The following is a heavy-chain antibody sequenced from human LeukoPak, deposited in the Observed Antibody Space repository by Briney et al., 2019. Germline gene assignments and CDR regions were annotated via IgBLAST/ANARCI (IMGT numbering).Heavy chain of an antibody. V-gene: IGHV3-30*18. J-gene: IGHJ6*02. CDR1: GFTFSSYG. Sequence: GRSLRLSCAAPGFTFSSYGMHWVRQAPGKGLEWVAVISYDGSNKYYADSVKGRFTISRDNSKNTLYLQMNSLRAEDTAVYYCAKDRGRYGSAGYYGMDVWGQGTTVTVSS. CDR3: AKDRGRYGSAGYYGMDV. D-gene: IGHD3-16*01. CDR2: ISYDGSNK.